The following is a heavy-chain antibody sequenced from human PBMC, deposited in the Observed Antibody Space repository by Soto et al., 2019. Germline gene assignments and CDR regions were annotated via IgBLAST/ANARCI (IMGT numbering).Heavy chain of an antibody. J-gene: IGHJ5*02. D-gene: IGHD4-17*01. CDR3: ARDRQHTYGNCFDP. V-gene: IGHV4-59*01. CDR1: GGSISTYY. CDR2: VYNRGNT. Sequence: SETLSLTCTVSGGSISTYYWSWIRQPPGKGLEWIGYVYNRGNTKYNPSLKSRVTIWEDMSKNQVSLRLSSVTAADTAIYYCARDRQHTYGNCFDPWGQGTLVTVSS.